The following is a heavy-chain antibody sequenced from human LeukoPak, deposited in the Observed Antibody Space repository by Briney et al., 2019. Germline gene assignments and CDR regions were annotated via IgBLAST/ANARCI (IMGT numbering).Heavy chain of an antibody. V-gene: IGHV3-23*01. Sequence: RSGGSLRLSCAASGFTFSSYAMSWVRQAPGKGLEWVSAISGSGGSTYYADSVKGRFTISRDNSKNTLYLQMNSLRAEDTAVYYCASILKQWLELGAYDYWGQGTLVTVSS. CDR1: GFTFSSYA. J-gene: IGHJ4*02. D-gene: IGHD6-19*01. CDR3: ASILKQWLELGAYDY. CDR2: ISGSGGST.